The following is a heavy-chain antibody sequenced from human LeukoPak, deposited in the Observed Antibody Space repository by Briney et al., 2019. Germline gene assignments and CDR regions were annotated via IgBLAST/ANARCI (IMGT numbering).Heavy chain of an antibody. Sequence: PGGSLRLSCTASGFTFGDYAMSWVRQAPGKGLEWVGFIRSRAYGGTTEYAASVKGRFTISRDDSKSIAYLQMNSLKTEDTAVYYCTRGPRYRDYYDSSVSYWGQGTLVTVSS. D-gene: IGHD3-22*01. CDR1: GFTFGDYA. CDR3: TRGPRYRDYYDSSVSY. CDR2: IRSRAYGGTT. V-gene: IGHV3-49*04. J-gene: IGHJ4*02.